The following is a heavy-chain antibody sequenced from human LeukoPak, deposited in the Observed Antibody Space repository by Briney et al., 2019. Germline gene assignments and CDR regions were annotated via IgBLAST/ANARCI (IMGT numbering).Heavy chain of an antibody. V-gene: IGHV5-51*01. J-gene: IGHJ4*02. Sequence: GASLKISCEGSGSSFTSYWIGWVRQMSGKGLEWMGIIYPGDSDTRYNPSFQGQVIISADKSTNTAHLQWSSLKASDTAIYYCARLRYCSGGSCYPDYWGQGALVTVSS. CDR2: IYPGDSDT. CDR3: ARLRYCSGGSCYPDY. CDR1: GSSFTSYW. D-gene: IGHD2-15*01.